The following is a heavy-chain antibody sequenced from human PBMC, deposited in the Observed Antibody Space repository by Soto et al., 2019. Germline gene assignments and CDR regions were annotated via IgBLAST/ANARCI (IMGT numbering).Heavy chain of an antibody. Sequence: SETLSLTCAVYGGSFSGYYWSWIRQPPGKGLEWIGEINHSGSTNYNPSLKSRVTISVDTSKNQFSLKLSSVTAADTAVYYCARSRYNDNWFDPWGQGTLVTVSS. CDR1: GGSFSGYY. V-gene: IGHV4-34*01. D-gene: IGHD1-20*01. CDR3: ARSRYNDNWFDP. J-gene: IGHJ5*02. CDR2: INHSGST.